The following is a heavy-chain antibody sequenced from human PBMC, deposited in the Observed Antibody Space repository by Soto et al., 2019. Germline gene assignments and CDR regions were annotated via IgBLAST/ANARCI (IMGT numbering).Heavy chain of an antibody. CDR1: GFTFSSYE. CDR3: ARGDASGY. V-gene: IGHV3-48*03. D-gene: IGHD2-2*01. CDR2: IDISGSAI. Sequence: EVQLVESGGGFVQPGGSLRLSCVASGFTFSSYEMNCVRQAPGKGLQWVSYIDISGSAIYYADSVKGRFTISRDNAKNSLYLQMNSLRAEDTALYYCARGDASGYWGQGTLVTVSS. J-gene: IGHJ4*02.